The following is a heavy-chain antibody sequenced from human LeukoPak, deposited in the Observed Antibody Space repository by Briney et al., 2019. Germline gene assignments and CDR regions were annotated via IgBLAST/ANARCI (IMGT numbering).Heavy chain of an antibody. CDR1: GYTFTGYY. V-gene: IGHV1-2*02. CDR3: ARSYSSSWYVDY. J-gene: IGHJ4*02. CDR2: INPNSGGT. D-gene: IGHD6-13*01. Sequence: GASVKVSCKASGYTFTGYYMHWVRQAPGQGLEWMGWINPNSGGTNYAQKFQGRVTMTRDTSISTAYMELRSLRSDDTAVYYCARSYSSSWYVDYWGQGTLVTVSS.